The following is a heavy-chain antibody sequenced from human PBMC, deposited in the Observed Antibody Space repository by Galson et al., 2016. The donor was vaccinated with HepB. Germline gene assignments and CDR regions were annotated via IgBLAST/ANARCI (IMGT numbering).Heavy chain of an antibody. CDR1: CFTFNTFG. V-gene: IGHV3-30*18. CDR3: AKAGSAIWYKWYDS. D-gene: IGHD6-19*01. CDR2: VSGDGDNQ. J-gene: IGHJ5*01. Sequence: SLLLSCSASCFTFNTFGMHWVRQAPGKGLQWVALVSGDGDNQFYTDSVKGRFTNSRDNSKNMLYLQMNNLRPEDTAVYYCAKAGSAIWYKWYDSWGQGTLVTVSS.